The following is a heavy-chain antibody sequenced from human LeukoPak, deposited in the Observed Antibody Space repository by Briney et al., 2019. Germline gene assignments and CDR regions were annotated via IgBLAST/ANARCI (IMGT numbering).Heavy chain of an antibody. D-gene: IGHD3-22*01. CDR1: GGSIRSGSHY. CDR3: AKRDDSGGNLVDL. Sequence: SETLSLTCTVSGGSIRSGSHYWAWIRQPPGKGLEWVGSIYYSGSTYYNPSLENRVTISIDTSKNHFSLKLSSLSAADTSVYYCAKRDDSGGNLVDLWGQGTLVTVS. J-gene: IGHJ4*02. V-gene: IGHV4-39*02. CDR2: IYYSGST.